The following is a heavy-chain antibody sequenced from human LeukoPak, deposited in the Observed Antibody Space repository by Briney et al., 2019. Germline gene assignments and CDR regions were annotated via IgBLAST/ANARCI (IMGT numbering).Heavy chain of an antibody. Sequence: SETLSLTCAVSGGSISSSNWWSWVRQPPGKGLEWIGEIYHSGSTNYNPSLKSRVTISVDKSKNQFSLKLSSVTAADTAVYYCARDLSVVSYTKNDYWGQGTLVTVSS. J-gene: IGHJ4*02. D-gene: IGHD2-21*01. V-gene: IGHV4-4*02. CDR2: IYHSGST. CDR1: GGSISSSNW. CDR3: ARDLSVVSYTKNDY.